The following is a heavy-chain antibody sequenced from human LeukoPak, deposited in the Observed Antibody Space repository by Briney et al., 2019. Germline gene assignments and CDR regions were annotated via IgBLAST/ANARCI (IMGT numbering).Heavy chain of an antibody. V-gene: IGHV4-34*01. CDR2: INHSGGT. J-gene: IGHJ4*02. CDR3: ARDRGSAGGFDF. CDR1: GGSFSGYH. Sequence: SETLSLTCAVYGGSFSGYHWSWIRQPPGKGLEWIGEINHSGGTIYNPSLKTVVAISVDTSKNQLSLKLSSVTAADTAVYYCARDRGSAGGFDFWGQGALVTVSS. D-gene: IGHD6-13*01.